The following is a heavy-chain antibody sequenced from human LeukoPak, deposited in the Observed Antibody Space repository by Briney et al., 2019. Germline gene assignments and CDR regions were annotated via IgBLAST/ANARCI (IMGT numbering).Heavy chain of an antibody. CDR3: AKVRSGSANWALRIFDN. V-gene: IGHV3-23*01. CDR1: GFAFGSEA. D-gene: IGHD1-1*01. Sequence: GGSLRLSCAVSGFAFGSEAMSWVRQSPARGLEWVASISPGGGTTYYADYVKGRFTISRDNSNNTLYVQMNSLRAEDTAVYYCAKVRSGSANWALRIFDNWGQGTLVTVSS. J-gene: IGHJ4*02. CDR2: ISPGGGTT.